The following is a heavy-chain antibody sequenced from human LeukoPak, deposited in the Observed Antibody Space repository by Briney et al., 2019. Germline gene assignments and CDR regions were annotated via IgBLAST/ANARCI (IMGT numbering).Heavy chain of an antibody. J-gene: IGHJ6*01. CDR1: VGSFCGSM. Sequence: PETLSLSPAHPVGSFCGSMRCWSSQPPGKGLEWIGEVNHSGSTNYNPSLKSRVTISVDTSKNQFSLKLSSVTAADTAVYYCARGSIAIPGGSSVYYCCIYVWGQGTTVTVSS. CDR3: ARGSIAIPGGSSVYYCCIYV. CDR2: VNHSGST. V-gene: IGHV4-34*01. D-gene: IGHD6-6*01.